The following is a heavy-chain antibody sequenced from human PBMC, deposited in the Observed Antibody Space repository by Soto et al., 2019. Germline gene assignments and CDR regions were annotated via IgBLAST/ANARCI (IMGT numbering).Heavy chain of an antibody. CDR2: IYPCDSNT. CDR1: GYSFTSYW. J-gene: IGHJ4*02. CDR3: ARQGYCSSTSCYTVDY. V-gene: IGHV5-51*01. Sequence: VEALKISCNASGYSFTSYWIGWVRQMPGKCLEWMGIIYPCDSNTRYSLSFQGQVTISADKSISTAYLQWSSLKASDSAMYLCARQGYCSSTSCYTVDYWGQGTLVTVS. D-gene: IGHD2-2*02.